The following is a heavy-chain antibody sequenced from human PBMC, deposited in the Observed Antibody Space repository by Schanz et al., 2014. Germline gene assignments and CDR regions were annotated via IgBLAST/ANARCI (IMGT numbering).Heavy chain of an antibody. Sequence: QVQLVQSGAEVKRPGASVKVSCKASGYTFTNYGISWVRQAPGQGLEWMGWISTNKGNTNYAQKVQDRVIMTTDTSTSTAYMELRSLRPDDTAVYYCARNIIATARAYDIWGQGTVVIVSS. V-gene: IGHV1-18*01. CDR1: GYTFTNYG. J-gene: IGHJ3*02. CDR2: ISTNKGNT. CDR3: ARNIIATARAYDI. D-gene: IGHD6-13*01.